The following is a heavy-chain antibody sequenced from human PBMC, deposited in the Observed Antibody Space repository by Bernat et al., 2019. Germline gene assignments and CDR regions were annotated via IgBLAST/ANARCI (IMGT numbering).Heavy chain of an antibody. V-gene: IGHV1-2*04. Sequence: QVQLVQSGAEVKKPGASVKVSCKASGYTFTGYYMHWVRQAPGQGLEWMGWINPNSGGTNYAQKFQGWVTMTRDTSISTAYMELSRLRSDDTAVYYCARGETVVAAHNYYSGMDVWGQGTTVTVSS. CDR2: INPNSGGT. CDR3: ARGETVVAAHNYYSGMDV. D-gene: IGHD2-15*01. CDR1: GYTFTGYY. J-gene: IGHJ6*02.